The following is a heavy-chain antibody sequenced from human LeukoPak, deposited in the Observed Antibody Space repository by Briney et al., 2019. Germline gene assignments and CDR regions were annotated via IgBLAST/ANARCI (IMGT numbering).Heavy chain of an antibody. Sequence: PGRSLRLSCAASGFTFSSYAMHWVRQAPGKGLEWVAVISYDGSNKYYADSVKGRFTISRDNSKNTLYLQMNSLRAEDTAVYYCARDRGQTPWGQGTLVTVSS. CDR2: ISYDGSNK. J-gene: IGHJ5*02. V-gene: IGHV3-30*04. CDR3: ARDRGQTP. CDR1: GFTFSSYA. D-gene: IGHD3-10*01.